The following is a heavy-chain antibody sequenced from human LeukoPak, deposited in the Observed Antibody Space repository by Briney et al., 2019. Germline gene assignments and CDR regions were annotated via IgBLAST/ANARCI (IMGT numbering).Heavy chain of an antibody. CDR2: TYYRSKWYN. Sequence: SQTLSLTCAISGVSVSRNSAAWNWIRQSPSRGLEWLGRTYYRSKWYNDYAVSVKSRITINPDTSKNQFSLQLNSVTPEDTAVYYCARGKVSFYGMDVWGQGTTVIVSS. J-gene: IGHJ6*02. CDR3: ARGKVSFYGMDV. D-gene: IGHD2-8*01. CDR1: GVSVSRNSAA. V-gene: IGHV6-1*01.